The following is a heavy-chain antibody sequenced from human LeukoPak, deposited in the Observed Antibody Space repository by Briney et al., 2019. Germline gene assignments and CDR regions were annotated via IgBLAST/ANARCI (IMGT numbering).Heavy chain of an antibody. Sequence: SETLSLTCTVSGGSISSYYWSWIRQPPGKGLEWIGYIYYSGSTNYNPSLKSRVTISVDTSKNQFSLKLSSVTAADTAVYYCARAQRGYCSGGSCYSYWYFDLWGRGTLVTVSS. CDR1: GGSISSYY. CDR3: ARAQRGYCSGGSCYSYWYFDL. CDR2: IYYSGST. J-gene: IGHJ2*01. V-gene: IGHV4-59*01. D-gene: IGHD2-15*01.